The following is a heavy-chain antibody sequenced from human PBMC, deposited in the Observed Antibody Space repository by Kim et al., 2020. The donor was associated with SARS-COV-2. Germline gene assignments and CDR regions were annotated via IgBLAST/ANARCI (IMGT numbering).Heavy chain of an antibody. J-gene: IGHJ5*02. D-gene: IGHD2-15*01. Sequence: THHNPTTKSRVTISVDESKNQFSLKLSSVTAADTAVYYCARERGGWFDPWGQGTLVTVSS. V-gene: IGHV4-31*02. CDR3: ARERGGWFDP. CDR2: T.